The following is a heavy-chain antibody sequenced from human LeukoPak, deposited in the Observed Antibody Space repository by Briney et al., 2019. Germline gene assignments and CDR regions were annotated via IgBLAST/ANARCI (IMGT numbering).Heavy chain of an antibody. J-gene: IGHJ4*02. CDR2: IIPIFGTA. Sequence: SVKVSCKASGGTFSSYAISWVRQVPGQGLEWMGGIIPIFGTANYAQKFQGRVTITADESTSTAYMELSSLRSEDTAVYYCATPSIVGATGHFDYWGQGTLVTVSS. D-gene: IGHD1-26*01. CDR1: GGTFSSYA. V-gene: IGHV1-69*13. CDR3: ATPSIVGATGHFDY.